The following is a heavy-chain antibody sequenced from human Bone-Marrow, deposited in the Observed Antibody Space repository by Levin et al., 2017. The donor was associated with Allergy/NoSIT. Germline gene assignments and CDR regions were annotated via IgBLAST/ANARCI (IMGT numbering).Heavy chain of an antibody. V-gene: IGHV1-18*01. CDR1: GYSFLSYG. D-gene: IGHD1-20*01. J-gene: IGHJ6*02. CDR3: ARGYCSANMCHKDNWNDLSGMDV. Sequence: GASVKVSCKASGYSFLSYGVSWVRQAPGQGLEWVGWIAGSNIKTSSAQKFHDRVTLTTDTSTNTAYMELRSLQSDDTAVYYCARGYCSANMCHKDNWNDLSGMDVWGQGTTVTVS. CDR2: IAGSNIKT.